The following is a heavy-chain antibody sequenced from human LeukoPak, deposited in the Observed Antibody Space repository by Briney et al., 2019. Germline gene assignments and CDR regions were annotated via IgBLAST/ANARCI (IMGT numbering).Heavy chain of an antibody. Sequence: SETLSLTCTVSGGSISSYYWSWIRQPPGKGLEWIGYIYYSGSTNYNPSLKRRVTISVDTSKNQFSLKLSSVTAADTAVYYCARDLRDGYNSVWFDPWGQGTLVTVSS. D-gene: IGHD5-24*01. CDR1: GGSISSYY. J-gene: IGHJ5*02. CDR3: ARDLRDGYNSVWFDP. CDR2: IYYSGST. V-gene: IGHV4-59*01.